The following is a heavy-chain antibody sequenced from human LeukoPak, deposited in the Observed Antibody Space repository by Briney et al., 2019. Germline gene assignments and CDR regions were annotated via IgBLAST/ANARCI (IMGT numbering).Heavy chain of an antibody. CDR1: GFTFSSYS. J-gene: IGHJ4*02. V-gene: IGHV3-21*04. D-gene: IGHD5-24*01. CDR2: ISSSSSYI. Sequence: GGSLRLSCAASGFTFSSYSMNWVRQAPGKGLEWVSSISSSSSYIYYADSVKGRFTISRDNAKNSLYLQMNSLRAEDTAVYYCARDRRQADGYALDYWGQGTLVTVSS. CDR3: ARDRRQADGYALDY.